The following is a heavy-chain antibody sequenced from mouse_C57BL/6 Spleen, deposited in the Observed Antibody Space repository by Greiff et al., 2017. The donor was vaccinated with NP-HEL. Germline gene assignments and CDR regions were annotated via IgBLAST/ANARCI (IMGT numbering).Heavy chain of an antibody. CDR1: GYTFTSYG. Sequence: VQLQQSGAELARPGASVKLSCKASGYTFTSYGISWVKQRTGQGLEWIGEIYPRSGNTYYNEKFKGKATLTADKSSSTAYMESHSLTSEDSAVYFCSGGADSPPYYAMDYWGQGTSVTVSS. CDR3: SGGADSPPYYAMDY. D-gene: IGHD2-12*01. CDR2: IYPRSGNT. V-gene: IGHV1-81*01. J-gene: IGHJ4*01.